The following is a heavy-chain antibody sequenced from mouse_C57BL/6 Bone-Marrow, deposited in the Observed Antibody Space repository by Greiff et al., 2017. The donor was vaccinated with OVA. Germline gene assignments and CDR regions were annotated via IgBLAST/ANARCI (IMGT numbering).Heavy chain of an antibody. D-gene: IGHD3-2*02. Sequence: EVHLVESGGGLVQPGGSLKLSCAASGFTFSDYGMAWVRQAPRKGPEWVAFISNLAYSIYYADTVTGRFTISRENAKNTLYLEMSSLRSEDTAMYYCARQLRPPWFAYWGQGTLVTVSA. CDR3: ARQLRPPWFAY. CDR2: ISNLAYSI. J-gene: IGHJ3*01. CDR1: GFTFSDYG. V-gene: IGHV5-15*01.